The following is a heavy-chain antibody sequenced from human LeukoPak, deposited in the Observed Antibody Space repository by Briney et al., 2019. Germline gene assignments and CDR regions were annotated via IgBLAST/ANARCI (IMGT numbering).Heavy chain of an antibody. CDR3: ARGGARSFAP. CDR1: GYTFTAYE. D-gene: IGHD1-26*01. J-gene: IGHJ5*02. Sequence: ASVKVSCKTSGYTFTAYEIHWVRQATGQGLEWMGWVNPNSGNTGYEQKFQGRVTMIRDTSMTTAYMELSSLRSEDTATYYCARGGARSFAPWGQGTLVTVSS. CDR2: VNPNSGNT. V-gene: IGHV1-8*01.